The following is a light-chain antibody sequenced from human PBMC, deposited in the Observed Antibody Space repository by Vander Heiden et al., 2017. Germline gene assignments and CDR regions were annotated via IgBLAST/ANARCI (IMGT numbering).Light chain of an antibody. CDR2: YKSDSDK. J-gene: IGLJ3*02. CDR3: MIWV. Sequence: QAVLTQPSSLSASPGASASLTCTLRSGINVATYRIYWYQQKPGSPPQYLLRYKSDSDKQQGSGVPSRFSGSKDASANAGILLIAGLQSEDEADYYCMIWVFGGGTKLTVL. V-gene: IGLV5-45*03. CDR1: SGINVATYR.